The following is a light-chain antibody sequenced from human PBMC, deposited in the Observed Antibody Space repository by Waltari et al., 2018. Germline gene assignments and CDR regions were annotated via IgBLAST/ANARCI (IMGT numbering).Light chain of an antibody. Sequence: EIVMTQSPATVSVAPGETATLSCRASQSVATNLAWYQQKPGRAPRLLIYGASARATGIPARFSGSGSGTEFTLTISSLQSEDFVLYYCQQYSDWPLTFGGGSTVEIK. CDR1: QSVATN. J-gene: IGKJ4*01. CDR3: QQYSDWPLT. V-gene: IGKV3-15*01. CDR2: GAS.